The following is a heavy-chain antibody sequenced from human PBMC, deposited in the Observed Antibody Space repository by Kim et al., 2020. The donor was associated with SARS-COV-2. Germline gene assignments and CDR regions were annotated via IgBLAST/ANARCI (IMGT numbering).Heavy chain of an antibody. V-gene: IGHV1-46*01. CDR1: GYTFSNYY. CDR3: ARDASAAARTVNFDY. CDR2: INPSGGST. Sequence: ASVKVSCKASGYTFSNYYMHWVRQAPGQGLEWMGIINPSGGSTNYAQKFQGRVTMSRSTSTSTVYMELSSLTSEDTAASYCARDASAAARTVNFDYSGQG. J-gene: IGHJ4*01. D-gene: IGHD3-3*01.